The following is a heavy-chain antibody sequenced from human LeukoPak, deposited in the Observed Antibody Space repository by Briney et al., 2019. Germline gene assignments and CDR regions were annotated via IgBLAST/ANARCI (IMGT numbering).Heavy chain of an antibody. Sequence: GASVKVSCKASGYTFTGYYMHWVRQAPGQGLEWMGWINPNSGGTICTQKFHGRVTMTTDTSISTVYMELSRLRSDDTAVYYCARDACSGGSCSNYFDYWGQGTLVTVSS. CDR2: INPNSGGT. V-gene: IGHV1-2*02. D-gene: IGHD2-15*01. CDR3: ARDACSGGSCSNYFDY. CDR1: GYTFTGYY. J-gene: IGHJ4*02.